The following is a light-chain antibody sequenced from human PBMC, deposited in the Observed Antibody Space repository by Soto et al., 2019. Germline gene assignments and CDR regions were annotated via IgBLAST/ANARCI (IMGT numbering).Light chain of an antibody. CDR1: QSVNKW. CDR2: DAS. CDR3: QHYNSYSEA. Sequence: DIQMTQSPSTLSASVGDRVTITCRASQSVNKWLAWFQQKPGKVPKLLIFDASTLQTGVPSRFGGGGSGTEFTLTISSLQPEDFATYYCQHYNSYSEAFGQGTKVDIK. J-gene: IGKJ1*01. V-gene: IGKV1-5*01.